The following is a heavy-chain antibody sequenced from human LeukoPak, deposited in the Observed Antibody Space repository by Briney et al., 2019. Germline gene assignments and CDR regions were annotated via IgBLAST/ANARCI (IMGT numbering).Heavy chain of an antibody. V-gene: IGHV1-2*02. Sequence: ASVTVSFKASGYTLTAYYLHWVRQAPGQGVEWMGWINPDSGERNYAQNFQGRIAITRDTSSNAAYMELSSLRSDAPAVYSCARVVFGGFIWAYWGQGTLVTISS. J-gene: IGHJ4*02. CDR2: INPDSGER. CDR1: GYTLTAYY. CDR3: ARVVFGGFIWAY. D-gene: IGHD3-16*01.